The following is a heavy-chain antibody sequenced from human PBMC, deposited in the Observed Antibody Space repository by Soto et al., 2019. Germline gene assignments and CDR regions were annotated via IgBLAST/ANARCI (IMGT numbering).Heavy chain of an antibody. CDR1: GYTFTGYY. D-gene: IGHD3-10*01. CDR3: VRAQVGDY. Sequence: QVQLVQSGAEVKKPGASVKVSCKASGYTFTGYYMHWVRQAPGQGLEWMGWINPTTGDTDYAQKFQGSVTMTRDTSISTAYMELNRLRSDDTAVYYCVRAQVGDYWGQGPLVTVSS. CDR2: INPTTGDT. V-gene: IGHV1-2*02. J-gene: IGHJ4*02.